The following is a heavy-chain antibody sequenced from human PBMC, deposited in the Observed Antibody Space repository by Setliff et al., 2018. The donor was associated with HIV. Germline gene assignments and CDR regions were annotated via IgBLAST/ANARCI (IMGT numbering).Heavy chain of an antibody. V-gene: IGHV4-34*12. CDR3: ARRGGWSLDY. Sequence: PSETLSLTCAVYGGSFSGYYWSWIRQPPGKGLEWIGEIIHSGSTNYNPSLKSRVTISVDTSKNQFSLKLSSATAADTAVYYCARRGGWSLDYWGQGTLVTVSS. J-gene: IGHJ4*02. CDR1: GGSFSGYY. D-gene: IGHD6-19*01. CDR2: IIHSGST.